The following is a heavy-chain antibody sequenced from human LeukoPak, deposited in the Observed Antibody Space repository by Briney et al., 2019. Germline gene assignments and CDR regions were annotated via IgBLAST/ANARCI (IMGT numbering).Heavy chain of an antibody. Sequence: PGGSLRLSCAAPGFMFSSNWMTWVRQAPGKGLEWLANVNPGESEIYFADSVRGRFTISRDNAKNSLSLQINGLRADDTAVYYCARHSDWSYDYWGQGTLVTVSS. CDR2: VNPGESEI. CDR1: GFMFSSNW. D-gene: IGHD1-7*01. CDR3: ARHSDWSYDY. V-gene: IGHV3-7*01. J-gene: IGHJ4*02.